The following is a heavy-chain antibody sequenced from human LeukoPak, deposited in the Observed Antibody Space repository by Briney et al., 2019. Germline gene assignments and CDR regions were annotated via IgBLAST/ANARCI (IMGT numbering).Heavy chain of an antibody. V-gene: IGHV3-23*01. D-gene: IGHD6-6*01. Sequence: GGSLRLSCAASGLIFSNYVMSWVRQAPGKGLEWVSAISANGRSTYYADSVKGWFTVSRDNSKNTLYLQMNRLRDEDTAVYYCAKDLYSSSSDYWGQGTLVTVSS. J-gene: IGHJ4*02. CDR1: GLIFSNYV. CDR3: AKDLYSSSSDY. CDR2: ISANGRST.